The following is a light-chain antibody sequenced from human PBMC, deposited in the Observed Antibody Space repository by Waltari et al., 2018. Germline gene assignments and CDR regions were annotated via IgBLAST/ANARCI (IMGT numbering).Light chain of an antibody. Sequence: SYALTQPLSLPLALGQTARITCGGTNMGSKNAHWYQQKPGQGPVLVIYRDSNRPSGIPERFSGSNSRNTATLTISRAQAGDEADYYCQVWDSSTWVFGGGTKLTVL. CDR2: RDS. J-gene: IGLJ3*02. CDR1: NMGSKN. V-gene: IGLV3-9*01. CDR3: QVWDSSTWV.